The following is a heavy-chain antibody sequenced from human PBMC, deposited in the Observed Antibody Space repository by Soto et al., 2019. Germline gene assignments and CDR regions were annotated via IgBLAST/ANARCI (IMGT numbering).Heavy chain of an antibody. V-gene: IGHV5-51*01. CDR2: IYPGDSDT. J-gene: IGHJ4*02. Sequence: XESLTISWKGSGYSFTSYWIALVRQMPGKGLEWMGIIYPGDSDTKYSPPFQGQVTISADKSISTAYLQWSSLKASDTAMYYCARMYSSGLGIDYWGQGTLVTVSS. CDR3: ARMYSSGLGIDY. D-gene: IGHD6-19*01. CDR1: GYSFTSYW.